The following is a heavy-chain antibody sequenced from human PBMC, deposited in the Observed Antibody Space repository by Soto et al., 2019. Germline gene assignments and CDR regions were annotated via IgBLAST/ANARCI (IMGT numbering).Heavy chain of an antibody. CDR3: AKGGRGCPRKQY. J-gene: IGHJ4*02. Sequence: EVQLLESGGGLVQPGGSLRLSCAASGFTFSSYAMSWVRQAPGKGLEWVSSSINSGGSTYYADSVKGRFTISRDNTENRLYLQLNRLRSEHPALYFCAKGGRGCPRKQYWGRGTPVPVSS. V-gene: IGHV3-23*01. CDR1: GFTFSSYA. CDR2: SINSGGST. D-gene: IGHD6-19*01.